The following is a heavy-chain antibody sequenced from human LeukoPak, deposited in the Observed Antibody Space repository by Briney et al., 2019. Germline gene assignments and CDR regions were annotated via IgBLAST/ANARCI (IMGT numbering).Heavy chain of an antibody. V-gene: IGHV3-30-3*01. D-gene: IGHD3-9*01. J-gene: IGHJ4*02. Sequence: PGRSLRLSCAASGFTFSNYAMHWARQAPGKGLEWVAFISHDRSNNCHADSVKGRLTISRDNSKNTLYLQMNSLRAEDTALYYCARARSTGYYVADYWGQGTLVTVSS. CDR2: ISHDRSNN. CDR3: ARARSTGYYVADY. CDR1: GFTFSNYA.